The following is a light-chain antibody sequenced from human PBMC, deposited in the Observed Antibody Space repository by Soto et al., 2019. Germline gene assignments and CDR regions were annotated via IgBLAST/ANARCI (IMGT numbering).Light chain of an antibody. CDR2: QAS. CDR1: QIITSW. Sequence: DIQRSPSPSTLSASVEGRVTITCLASQIITSWLAWYQQKPGKGTKVLVYQASSFESGVPSRSSGSGSGTEFTLTLTILQPQDYATYNCQNYNSYSGTFGQGTKVDI. J-gene: IGKJ1*01. V-gene: IGKV1-5*03. CDR3: QNYNSYSGT.